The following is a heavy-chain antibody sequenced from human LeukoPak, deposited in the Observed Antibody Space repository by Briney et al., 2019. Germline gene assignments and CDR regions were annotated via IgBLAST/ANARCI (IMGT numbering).Heavy chain of an antibody. Sequence: GGSLRLSCAASGFTFSSYGIHWVRQAPGKGLEWVSSIFPSGGEIHYADSVRGRFTISRDNSKSILSLQMNSLRAEDTAIYYCATYRQVLLPFESWGQGTLVTVSS. J-gene: IGHJ4*02. V-gene: IGHV3-NL1*01. CDR2: IFPSGGEI. D-gene: IGHD5-18*01. CDR1: GFTFSSYG. CDR3: ATYRQVLLPFES.